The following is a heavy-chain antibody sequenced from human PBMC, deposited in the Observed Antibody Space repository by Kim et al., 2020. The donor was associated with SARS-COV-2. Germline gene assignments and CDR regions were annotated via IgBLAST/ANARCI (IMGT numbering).Heavy chain of an antibody. CDR3: TKGGAAAGTKNVNYFDY. J-gene: IGHJ4*02. V-gene: IGHV3-23*01. D-gene: IGHD6-13*01. Sequence: VNGRFTISRENSKHTVHLQMNSLRAEDTAVYYCTKGGAAAGTKNVNYFDYWGQGTLVTVSS.